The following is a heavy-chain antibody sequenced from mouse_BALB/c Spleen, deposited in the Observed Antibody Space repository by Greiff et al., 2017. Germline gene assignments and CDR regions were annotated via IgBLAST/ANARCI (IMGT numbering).Heavy chain of an antibody. V-gene: IGHV2-2*02. D-gene: IGHD2-2*01. CDR1: GFSLTSYG. Sequence: VQLQESGPGLVQPSQSLSITCTVSGFSLTSYGVHWVRQSPGKGLEWLGVIWSGGSTDYNAAFISRLSISKDNSKSQVFFKMNSLQANDTAIYYCARGLGWYFDVWGAGTTVTVSS. CDR2: IWSGGST. CDR3: ARGLGWYFDV. J-gene: IGHJ1*01.